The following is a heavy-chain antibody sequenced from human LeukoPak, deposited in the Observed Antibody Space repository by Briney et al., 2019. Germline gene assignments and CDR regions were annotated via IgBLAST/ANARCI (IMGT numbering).Heavy chain of an antibody. CDR2: ISSSGSTI. D-gene: IGHD1-1*01. Sequence: GGSLRLSCSAPGFTFSSYEMNWGPQAPGKGLEWGSYISSSGSTIYYADSVKGRFTISRDNAKNSLYLQMNSLRAEDTAVYYCARDRWATTGAFDIWGQGTMVTVSS. CDR3: ARDRWATTGAFDI. CDR1: GFTFSSYE. V-gene: IGHV3-48*03. J-gene: IGHJ3*02.